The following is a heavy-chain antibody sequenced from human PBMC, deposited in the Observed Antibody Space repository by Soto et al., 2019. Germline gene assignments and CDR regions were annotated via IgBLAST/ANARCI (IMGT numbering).Heavy chain of an antibody. CDR3: ADAPFDSSGYYGY. J-gene: IGHJ4*02. D-gene: IGHD3-22*01. CDR1: GGSFSGYY. Sequence: QVQLQQWGAGLLKPSETLSLTCAVYGGSFSGYYWSWIRQPPGKGLEWIGEINHSGSTNYNPSLKSRVTISVDTSMNQFSLKLSSVTAADTAVYYCADAPFDSSGYYGYWGQGTLVTVSS. V-gene: IGHV4-34*01. CDR2: INHSGST.